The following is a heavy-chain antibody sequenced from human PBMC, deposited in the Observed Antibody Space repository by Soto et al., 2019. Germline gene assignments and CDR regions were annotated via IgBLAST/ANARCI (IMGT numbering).Heavy chain of an antibody. CDR1: GFPVGSNY. J-gene: IGHJ4*02. V-gene: IGHV3-53*01. Sequence: GGSLRLSCAASGFPVGSNYMSWVRQAPGKGLAWVSVIYSEGTPYYADSVKGRFTISRDNSKNTLYLQMNSLRAEDTAVYYCARAPYGDYGEDYWGQGTLVTVSS. CDR3: ARAPYGDYGEDY. CDR2: IYSEGTP. D-gene: IGHD4-17*01.